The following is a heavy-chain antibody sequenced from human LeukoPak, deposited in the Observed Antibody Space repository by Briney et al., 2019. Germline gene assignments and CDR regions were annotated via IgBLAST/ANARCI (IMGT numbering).Heavy chain of an antibody. Sequence: PGGSLRLSCVASGFIFSNYWMSWVRQEPGKGLQWVANIKQDGSEEDYVDSVKGRFTISRDNAKISLFLQMNNLRAEDTAVYYCAGYYYDSTTYRDYWGQGTLVTVSS. J-gene: IGHJ4*02. CDR3: AGYYYDSTTYRDY. V-gene: IGHV3-7*01. D-gene: IGHD3-22*01. CDR1: GFIFSNYW. CDR2: IKQDGSEE.